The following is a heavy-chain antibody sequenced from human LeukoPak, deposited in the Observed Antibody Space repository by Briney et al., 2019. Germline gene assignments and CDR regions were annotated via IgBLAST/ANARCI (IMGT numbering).Heavy chain of an antibody. CDR2: ISSNGGST. V-gene: IGHV3-64D*09. CDR3: VKGHLVWELGDYFDY. J-gene: IGHJ4*02. CDR1: GLTFSTYP. D-gene: IGHD1-26*01. Sequence: GGSLRLSCLVSGLTFSTYPLHWVRQAPGKGLEYVSAISSNGGSTYYADSVKGRFTISRDNSKNTLYLQMSSLRAEDTAVYYCVKGHLVWELGDYFDYWGQGTLVTVSS.